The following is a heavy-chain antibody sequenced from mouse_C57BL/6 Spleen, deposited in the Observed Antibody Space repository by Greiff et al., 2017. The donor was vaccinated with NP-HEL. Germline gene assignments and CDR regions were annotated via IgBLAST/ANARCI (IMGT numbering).Heavy chain of an antibody. J-gene: IGHJ3*01. D-gene: IGHD1-1*01. CDR3: ARYDYYGSRFAY. V-gene: IGHV7-3*01. Sequence: LVESGGGLVQPGGSLSLSCAASGFTFPDYYMSWVRQPPGKALEWLGFIRNKANGYTTEYSASVQGRFTISRDNSQSILYIQMNDLRAEDSATYYCARYDYYGSRFAYWGQGTLVTVSA. CDR1: GFTFPDYY. CDR2: IRNKANGYTT.